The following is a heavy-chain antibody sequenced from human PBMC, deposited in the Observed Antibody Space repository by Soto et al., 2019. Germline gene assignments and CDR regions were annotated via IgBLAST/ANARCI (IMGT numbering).Heavy chain of an antibody. V-gene: IGHV4-31*03. CDR3: ARVKSGAAFDY. CDR2: IYYSGST. J-gene: IGHJ4*02. CDR1: GGSISSGGYY. D-gene: IGHD1-26*01. Sequence: SETLSLTCTVSGGSISSGGYYWSWIRQHPGKGLEWIGYIYYSGSTYYNPSLKSRLTMSIDTSKNQFSLKLSSVTAADTAVYYCARVKSGAAFDYWGQGTLVTVSS.